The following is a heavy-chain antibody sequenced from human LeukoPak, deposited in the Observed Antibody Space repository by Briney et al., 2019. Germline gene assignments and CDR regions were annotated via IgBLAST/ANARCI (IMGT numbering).Heavy chain of an antibody. CDR1: GGSLGSYY. V-gene: IGHV4-59*03. D-gene: IGHD1-14*01. CDR2: IYYSGST. J-gene: IGHJ6*02. Sequence: SETLSLTCIVSGGSLGSYYWTWIRQPPGNRLEWIGDIYYSGSTNYNPSLKSRLTISVDTSKNQFSLKLSSVTAADTAVYYCARLGGKRDVDSFYNAMDVWGQGTTVTVSS. CDR3: ARLGGKRDVDSFYNAMDV.